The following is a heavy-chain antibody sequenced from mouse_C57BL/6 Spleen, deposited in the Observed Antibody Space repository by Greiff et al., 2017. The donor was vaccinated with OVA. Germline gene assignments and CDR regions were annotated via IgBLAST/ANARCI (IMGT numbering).Heavy chain of an antibody. CDR3: AREGKGCFDY. CDR1: GFTISSYA. J-gene: IGHJ2*01. D-gene: IGHD1-3*01. Sequence: DVKLVESGGGLVKPGGSLKLSCAASGFTISSYAMSWVRQTPEKRLEWVATISDGGSYTYYPDNVKGRFTISRDNAKNNLYLQMSHLKSEDTAMYYCAREGKGCFDYWGQGTTLTVSS. CDR2: ISDGGSYT. V-gene: IGHV5-4*01.